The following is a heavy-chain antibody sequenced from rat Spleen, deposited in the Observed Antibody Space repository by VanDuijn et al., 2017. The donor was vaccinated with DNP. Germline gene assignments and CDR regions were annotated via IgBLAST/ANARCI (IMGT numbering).Heavy chain of an antibody. CDR2: IGSPAYAP. D-gene: IGHD4-3*01. J-gene: IGHJ2*01. CDR1: GFTFSDYY. CDR3: VRWNSGHFDY. V-gene: IGHV5-22*01. Sequence: EVQLVESGGDLVQPGRSLKLFCAASGFTFSDYYMAWIRQAPTMGLEWVAYIGSPAYAPYYTDSVKGRFAISRDNAKSTLYLQMNSLRSEDMATYYCVRWNSGHFDYWGQGVMVTVSS.